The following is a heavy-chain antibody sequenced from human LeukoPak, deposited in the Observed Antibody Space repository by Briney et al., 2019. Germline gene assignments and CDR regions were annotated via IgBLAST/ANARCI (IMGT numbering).Heavy chain of an antibody. Sequence: PSETLSLTCSVSGGSISSSDSYWTWIRQPPGKGLEWIGYIYYSGSTYHNPSLKSRVTISMDTSKNQFSLIVTSVTAADTAVYYCARHGYCSGGSCYWDYWGQGTLVTVSS. D-gene: IGHD2-15*01. V-gene: IGHV4-30-4*01. CDR1: GGSISSSDSY. CDR3: ARHGYCSGGSCYWDY. CDR2: IYYSGST. J-gene: IGHJ4*02.